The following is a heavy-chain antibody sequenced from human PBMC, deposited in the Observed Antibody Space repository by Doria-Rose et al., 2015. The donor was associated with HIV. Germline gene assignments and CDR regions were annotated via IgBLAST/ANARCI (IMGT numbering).Heavy chain of an antibody. Sequence: QVTLKESGPVLVKPTGTLTLTCTVSGVSLSSPGMGVSWIRQPPGKALEWLANIFSDDERSYKTSLKSRLTISRGTSKSQVVLTMTDVDPVDTATYYCARIKSSRWYHKYYFDFWGQGTLVIVSA. D-gene: IGHD6-13*01. CDR2: IFSDDER. J-gene: IGHJ4*02. CDR1: GVSLSSPGMG. CDR3: ARIKSSRWYHKYYFDF. V-gene: IGHV2-26*01.